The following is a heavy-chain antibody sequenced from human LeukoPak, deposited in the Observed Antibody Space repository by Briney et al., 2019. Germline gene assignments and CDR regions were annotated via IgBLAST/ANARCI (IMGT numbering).Heavy chain of an antibody. CDR3: AKDPCGGDCYSSYYFDY. CDR1: GFTFSSYG. J-gene: IGHJ4*02. CDR2: IRYDGSNK. V-gene: IGHV3-30*02. D-gene: IGHD2-21*01. Sequence: PGGSLRLSCAASGFTFSSYGMHWVRQAPGKGLEWVAFIRYDGSNKYYADSVKGRFTISRGNSKNTLYLQMNSLRAEDTAVYYCAKDPCGGDCYSSYYFDYWGQGTLVTVSS.